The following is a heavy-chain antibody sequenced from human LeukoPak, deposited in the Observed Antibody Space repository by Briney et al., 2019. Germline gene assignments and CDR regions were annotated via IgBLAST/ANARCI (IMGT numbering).Heavy chain of an antibody. CDR2: ISSSSSYI. Sequence: GGSLRLSCAASGFTFSSYSMNWVRQAPGKGLEWVSSISSSSSYIYYADSVKGRFTISRDNAKNSLFLQMNSLRAEDTATYYCARGEFGDYYYFYMDVWGKGTTVTVPS. CDR3: ARGEFGDYYYFYMDV. V-gene: IGHV3-21*01. J-gene: IGHJ6*03. CDR1: GFTFSSYS. D-gene: IGHD2/OR15-2a*01.